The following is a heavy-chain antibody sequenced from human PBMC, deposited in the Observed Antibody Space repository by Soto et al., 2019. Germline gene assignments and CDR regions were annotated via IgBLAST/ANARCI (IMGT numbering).Heavy chain of an antibody. CDR1: GYTFTNFG. CDR3: ARDVILVPAARRRTDV. CDR2: ISGYNGNP. J-gene: IGHJ6*02. D-gene: IGHD2-2*01. V-gene: IGHV1-18*01. Sequence: GASVKVSCKASGYTFTNFGISWVRQAPGQGLEWMGWISGYNGNPNYAQKLQGRVTLTTDTSTGTAYMELRSLRSDDTAVYYCARDVILVPAARRRTDVWGQGTTVTVSS.